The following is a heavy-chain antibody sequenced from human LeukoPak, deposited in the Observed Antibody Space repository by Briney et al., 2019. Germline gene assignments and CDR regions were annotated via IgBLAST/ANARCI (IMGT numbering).Heavy chain of an antibody. CDR3: AKLARAAVSDY. Sequence: PGGSLRLSCAASGFTSGDYAMHWVRQAPGKGLEWLSGISWNSGDIAYADSVKGRFTISRDNAKNSLYLQMNSLRPDDTALYHCAKLARAAVSDYWGQGTLVTVSS. CDR2: ISWNSGDI. D-gene: IGHD6-13*01. CDR1: GFTSGDYA. J-gene: IGHJ4*02. V-gene: IGHV3-9*02.